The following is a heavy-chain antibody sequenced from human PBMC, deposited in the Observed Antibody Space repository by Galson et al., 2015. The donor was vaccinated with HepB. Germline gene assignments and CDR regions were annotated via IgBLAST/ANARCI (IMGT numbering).Heavy chain of an antibody. J-gene: IGHJ6*02. CDR2: IKRRADGGAI. CDR1: GFPFINAW. Sequence: SLRLSCAAPGFPFINAWMSWVRQAPGKGLEWVARIKRRADGGAIDYAAPVKGRFTISRDDSRNTLYLQMNGLKTEDTAVYYCATEYSTVTTIYGMDVWGQGTTVTVSS. CDR3: ATEYSTVTTIYGMDV. D-gene: IGHD4-11*01. V-gene: IGHV3-15*01.